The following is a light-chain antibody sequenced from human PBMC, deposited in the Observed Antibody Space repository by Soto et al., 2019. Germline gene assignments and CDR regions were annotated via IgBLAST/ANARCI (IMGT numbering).Light chain of an antibody. CDR3: QSYDSSLSAL. CDR1: SSNIGAGYD. CDR2: GNS. V-gene: IGLV1-40*01. J-gene: IGLJ1*01. Sequence: QSVLTQPPSVSGAPGQRVTISCTGSSSNIGAGYDVHWYQQLPGTAPKLLICGNSNRPSGVPDRFSGSKSGTSASLAITGLQAEDEADYYCQSYDSSLSALFGTGTKLTVL.